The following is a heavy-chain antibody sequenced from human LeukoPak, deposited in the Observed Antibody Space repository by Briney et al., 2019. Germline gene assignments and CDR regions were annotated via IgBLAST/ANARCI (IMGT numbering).Heavy chain of an antibody. CDR2: ISTSGSTK. CDR1: GFTFSSYE. Sequence: GGSLRLSCAASGFTFSSYEMNWVRQAPGKGLEWVSYISTSGSTKYYADSVKGRFTISRDNAKNSLYLQMNSLRAEDTAVYYCARALWFGETFPAYWGQGTLVTVSS. J-gene: IGHJ4*02. CDR3: ARALWFGETFPAY. D-gene: IGHD3-10*01. V-gene: IGHV3-48*03.